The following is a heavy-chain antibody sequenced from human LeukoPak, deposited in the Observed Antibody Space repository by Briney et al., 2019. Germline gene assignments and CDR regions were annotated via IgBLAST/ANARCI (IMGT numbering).Heavy chain of an antibody. CDR2: ISSSSSYI. V-gene: IGHV3-21*01. CDR3: ARWGASSGYYPFDY. D-gene: IGHD3-22*01. Sequence: GGSLRLSCAASGFTFSSYSMNWVRQAPGKGLEWVSSISSSSSYIYYAGSVKGRFTISRDNAKNSLYLQMNSLRAEDTAVYYCARWGASSGYYPFDYWGQGTLVTVSS. J-gene: IGHJ4*02. CDR1: GFTFSSYS.